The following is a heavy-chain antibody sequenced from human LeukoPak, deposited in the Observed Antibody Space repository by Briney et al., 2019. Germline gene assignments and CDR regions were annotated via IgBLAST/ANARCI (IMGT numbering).Heavy chain of an antibody. CDR1: GGSISSGDYY. V-gene: IGHV4-30-4*08. CDR2: IYYSGST. CDR3: ARVGVVVPAARWFDP. J-gene: IGHJ5*02. D-gene: IGHD2-2*01. Sequence: SETLSLTCTVSGGSISSGDYYWSWIRQPPGKGLEGIGYIYYSGSTYYNPSLKSRVTISVDTSKNQFSLKLSSVTAADTAVYYCARVGVVVPAARWFDPWGQGTLVTVSS.